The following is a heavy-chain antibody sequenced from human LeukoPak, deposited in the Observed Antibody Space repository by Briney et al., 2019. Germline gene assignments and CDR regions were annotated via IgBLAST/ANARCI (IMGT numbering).Heavy chain of an antibody. V-gene: IGHV4-34*01. CDR3: ARAMVRYCSSTSCHETNHFDY. Sequence: SETLSLTCAVYGGSFSGYYWSWIRQPPGKGLEWIGEINHSGSTNYNPSLKSRVTISVDTSKNQFSLKLSSVTAADTAVYYCARAMVRYCSSTSCHETNHFDYWGQGTLVTVSS. CDR2: INHSGST. D-gene: IGHD2-2*01. J-gene: IGHJ4*02. CDR1: GGSFSGYY.